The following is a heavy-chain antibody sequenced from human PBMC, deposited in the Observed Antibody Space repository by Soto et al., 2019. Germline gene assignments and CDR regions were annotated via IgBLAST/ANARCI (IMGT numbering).Heavy chain of an antibody. CDR3: ARVLACSSTTCYHYYSYGMDV. Sequence: SGPTLVNPTETLTLTCTVSGFSLSNGRVGVSWIRQPPGKALEWLAHILSNDGKSYSTSLKSRLSISKDTSKSQVVLTMTNMNPVDTATYYCARVLACSSTTCYHYYSYGMDVWGQGTTVTVSS. D-gene: IGHD2-2*01. CDR2: ILSNDGK. CDR1: GFSLSNGRVG. V-gene: IGHV2-26*01. J-gene: IGHJ6*02.